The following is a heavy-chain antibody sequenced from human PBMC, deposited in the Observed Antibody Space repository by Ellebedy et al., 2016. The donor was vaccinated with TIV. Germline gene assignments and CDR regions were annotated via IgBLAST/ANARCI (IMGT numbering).Heavy chain of an antibody. CDR2: INPKNGVT. J-gene: IGHJ4*02. D-gene: IGHD6-13*01. CDR1: GFTFIDYF. CDR3: ARVGLGRNWYNY. V-gene: IGHV1-2*02. Sequence: ASVKVSCKASGFTFIDYFLHWVRQAPGQGLEWMGWINPKNGVTDYAQKFQDRVTMTRGTSISTAYMELTRLRSDDTAVYYCARVGLGRNWYNYWGQGTLVTVSS.